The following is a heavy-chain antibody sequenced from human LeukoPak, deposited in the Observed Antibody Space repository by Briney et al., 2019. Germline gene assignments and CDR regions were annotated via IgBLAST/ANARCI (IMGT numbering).Heavy chain of an antibody. J-gene: IGHJ4*02. CDR2: IKQDGTEK. CDR3: ARGASGWYVEDY. V-gene: IGHV3-7*01. CDR1: GFAFGSTW. Sequence: GGSLRLSCAASGFAFGSTWMTWVRQAPGKGLEWVASIKQDGTEKNYVDFVKGRFTISRDSAKNSPYLQMNSLRAEDTAVYYCARGASGWYVEDYWGQGTLVTVSS. D-gene: IGHD6-19*01.